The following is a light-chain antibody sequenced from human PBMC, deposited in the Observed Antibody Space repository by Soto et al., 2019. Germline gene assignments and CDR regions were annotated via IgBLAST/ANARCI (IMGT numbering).Light chain of an antibody. J-gene: IGLJ3*02. CDR2: DVT. CDR1: GSDVGRYNY. CDR3: TSYASGGTPWV. Sequence: QSVLTQPASVSESPGQSITISCTGTGSDVGRYNYVSWFQQHPGKAPKLMIYDVTDRPSGVSNRFSGSKSGNTASLTISGLQAEDEADYYCTSYASGGTPWVFGGGTQLTVL. V-gene: IGLV2-14*01.